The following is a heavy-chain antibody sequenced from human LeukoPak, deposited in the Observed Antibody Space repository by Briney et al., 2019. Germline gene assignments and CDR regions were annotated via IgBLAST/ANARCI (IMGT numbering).Heavy chain of an antibody. V-gene: IGHV1-8*01. D-gene: IGHD3-10*01. CDR1: GYTFTSYD. CDR3: ARGAYYYGSGNYYGMDV. J-gene: IGHJ6*02. CDR2: MNPNSGNT. Sequence: GASVKVSCKASGYTFTSYDINWVRQATGQGLEWMGWMNPNSGNTGYAQKFQGRVTMTRNTSISTAYMELSSLRSEDMAVYYCARGAYYYGSGNYYGMDVWGQGTTVTVSS.